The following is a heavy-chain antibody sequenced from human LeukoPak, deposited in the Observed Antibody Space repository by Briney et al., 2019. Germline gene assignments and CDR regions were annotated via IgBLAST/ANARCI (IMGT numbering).Heavy chain of an antibody. CDR1: GFTCDDYA. CDR3: VKVTAAGFVDH. CDR2: IGWNSGGI. D-gene: IGHD6-13*01. Sequence: PGRSLRLSCAASGFTCDDYAMHWVRQAPGKGLEWGAGIGWNSGGIVYADSVKGRFTISRDNAKSSLYLQMNSLGAEDTAFYYCVKVTAAGFVDHWGQGTLVTVSS. J-gene: IGHJ4*02. V-gene: IGHV3-9*01.